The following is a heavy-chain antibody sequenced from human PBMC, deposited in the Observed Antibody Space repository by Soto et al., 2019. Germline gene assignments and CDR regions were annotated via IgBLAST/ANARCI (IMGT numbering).Heavy chain of an antibody. J-gene: IGHJ4*02. CDR2: NSAYNGNT. CDR3: ARVLRDYDFWSGYYTSQTTYFDY. D-gene: IGHD3-3*01. CDR1: LYTFTSYH. V-gene: IGHV1-18*01. Sequence: ASVKVSCKASLYTFTSYHINWVRQAPGQRLKWIGCNSAYNGNTNYTQKLQRRVTMTTDTSTSTAYMQLRSLRSDDTAVYYCARVLRDYDFWSGYYTSQTTYFDYRGQGTLVTVSS.